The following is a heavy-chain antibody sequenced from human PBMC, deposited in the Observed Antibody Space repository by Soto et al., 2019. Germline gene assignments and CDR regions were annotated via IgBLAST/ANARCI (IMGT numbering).Heavy chain of an antibody. CDR1: GGSISSYY. CDR3: ARVEVNYYGSGSYYMDV. D-gene: IGHD3-10*01. CDR2: IYYSGST. J-gene: IGHJ6*03. Sequence: SKTLSLTCTVSGGSISSYYWSWIRQPPGKGLEWIGYIYYSGSTNYNPSLKSRVTISVDTSKNQFSLKLSSVTAADTAVYYCARVEVNYYGSGSYYMDVWGKGTTVTVSS. V-gene: IGHV4-59*01.